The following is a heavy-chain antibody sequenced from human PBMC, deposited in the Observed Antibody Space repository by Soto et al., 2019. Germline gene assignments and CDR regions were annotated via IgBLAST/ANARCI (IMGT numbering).Heavy chain of an antibody. Sequence: PGGSLRLSCAASGFTFSSFWMSWVRQAPGKGLEWVANIKQDGGERYYAGSVKGRFIISRDNAKNSLYLEMNSLSTEDTAVYYCARAILDHQGGGYFDYWGQGTLVTVPQ. D-gene: IGHD2-15*01. CDR3: ARAILDHQGGGYFDY. CDR2: IKQDGGER. V-gene: IGHV3-7*05. J-gene: IGHJ4*02. CDR1: GFTFSSFW.